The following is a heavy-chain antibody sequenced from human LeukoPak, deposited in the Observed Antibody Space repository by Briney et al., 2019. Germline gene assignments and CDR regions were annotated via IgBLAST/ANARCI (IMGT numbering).Heavy chain of an antibody. CDR1: GYTFTSYG. D-gene: IGHD6-13*01. Sequence: ASVKISCKASGYTFTSYGISWVRQAPGQGLEWMGWISAYNGNTNYAQKFQGRVTMTRDTSTSTVYMELSSLRSEDTAVYYCASGQQLDTLDYWGQGTLVTVSS. CDR3: ASGQQLDTLDY. CDR2: ISAYNGNT. V-gene: IGHV1-18*01. J-gene: IGHJ4*02.